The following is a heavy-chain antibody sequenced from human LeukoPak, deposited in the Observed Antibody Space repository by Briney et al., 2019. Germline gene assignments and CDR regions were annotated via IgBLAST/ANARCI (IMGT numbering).Heavy chain of an antibody. CDR2: ISGGGGNT. CDR3: AKGSSSGYRYYMDV. J-gene: IGHJ6*03. CDR1: GFTFSSYA. Sequence: GGSLRLSCAASGFTFSSYAMSWVRQAPGKGLEWVLGISGGGGNTYYADSVKGRFTISRDNSKNMLYLQMNSLRAGDTALYYCAKGSSSGYRYYMDVWGKGTTVTVSS. D-gene: IGHD6-25*01. V-gene: IGHV3-23*01.